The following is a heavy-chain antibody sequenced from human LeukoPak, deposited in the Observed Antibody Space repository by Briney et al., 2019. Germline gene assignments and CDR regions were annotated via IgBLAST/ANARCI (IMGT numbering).Heavy chain of an antibody. V-gene: IGHV3-48*01. CDR1: GFTFSSYS. CDR2: ISSSSSTI. CDR3: ARDDIVATIVMDY. D-gene: IGHD5-12*01. Sequence: GGSLRLSCAASGFTFSSYSMNWVRQAPGKGLEWVSYISSSSSTIYYADSVKGRFTISRDNAKNSLYLQMNSLRAEDTAVYYCARDDIVATIVMDYWGQGTLVTVSS. J-gene: IGHJ4*02.